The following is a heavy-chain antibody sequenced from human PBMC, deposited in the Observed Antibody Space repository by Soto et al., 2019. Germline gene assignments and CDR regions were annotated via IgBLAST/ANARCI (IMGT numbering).Heavy chain of an antibody. V-gene: IGHV1-3*01. J-gene: IGHJ5*02. CDR1: GYTFTSYA. CDR2: INAGNGNT. Sequence: ASVKVSCKASGYTFTSYAMHWVRQAPGQRLEWMGWINAGNGNTKYSQKFQGRVTITRDTSASTAYMELSSLRSEDTAVYYCARALSIAAAGTNWLDPRGQGTPVTVSS. D-gene: IGHD6-13*01. CDR3: ARALSIAAAGTNWLDP.